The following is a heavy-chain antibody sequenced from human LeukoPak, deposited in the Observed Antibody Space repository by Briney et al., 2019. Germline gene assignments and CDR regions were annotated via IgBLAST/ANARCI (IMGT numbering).Heavy chain of an antibody. CDR1: GFTFRTSW. Sequence: GGSLRLSCGASGFTFRTSWMNWVPQAPGKGLEWVASINPDGSEKYSVDSVKGRFTISRDNAKNSLYLQINSLRAEDTAVYYCARNLSPEQLVLNFWGQGTLVTVSS. CDR2: INPDGSEK. V-gene: IGHV3-7*01. CDR3: ARNLSPEQLVLNF. D-gene: IGHD6-13*01. J-gene: IGHJ4*02.